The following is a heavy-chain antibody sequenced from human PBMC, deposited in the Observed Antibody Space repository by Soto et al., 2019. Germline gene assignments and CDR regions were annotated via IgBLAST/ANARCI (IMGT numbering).Heavy chain of an antibody. CDR2: IYYSGST. CDR1: GGSISSGGYY. J-gene: IGHJ5*02. D-gene: IGHD2-15*01. CDR3: AREVHCSGGSCYSSWFDP. Sequence: SATLSLTCTVSGGSISSGGYYWSWIRQHPGKGLEWIGYIYYSGSTYYNPSLKSRVTISVDTSKNQFSLKLSSVTAADTAVYYCAREVHCSGGSCYSSWFDPWGQGTLVTVSS. V-gene: IGHV4-31*03.